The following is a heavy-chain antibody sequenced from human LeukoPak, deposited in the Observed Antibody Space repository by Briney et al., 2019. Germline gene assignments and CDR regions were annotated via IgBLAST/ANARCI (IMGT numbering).Heavy chain of an antibody. D-gene: IGHD4-17*01. J-gene: IGHJ4*02. CDR1: GGTFSDYA. V-gene: IGHV1-69*06. CDR3: ARAVQVTTGGLFDY. CDR2: IIPIFDTP. Sequence: ASVKVSCKASGGTFSDYAISWVRQAPGQGLEWMGGIIPIFDTPNFAQKFQGRVTITADKSTSTAYMELSRLRSEDTAVYYCARAVQVTTGGLFDYWGQGTLVTVSS.